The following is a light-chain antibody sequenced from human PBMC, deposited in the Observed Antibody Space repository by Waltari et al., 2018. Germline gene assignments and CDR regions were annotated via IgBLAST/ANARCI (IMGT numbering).Light chain of an antibody. J-gene: IGKJ1*01. CDR1: QGISNF. V-gene: IGKV1-27*01. CDR3: QKYNSAPRT. Sequence: DIQMTQSPSSLSASVGDRVTITCRASQGISNFVAWYQQKPGKVPKPMLYAASTLQSGVPSRFTGSESGTDFTLTISSLQPEDVATYYCQKYNSAPRTFGQGTKVEIK. CDR2: AAS.